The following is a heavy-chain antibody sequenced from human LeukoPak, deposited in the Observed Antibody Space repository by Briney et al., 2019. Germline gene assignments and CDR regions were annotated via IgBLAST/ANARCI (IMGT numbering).Heavy chain of an antibody. CDR1: GFTFSAYV. V-gene: IGHV3-64D*06. CDR2: ISSNGDNT. Sequence: GGSLRLSSSVSGFTFSAYVMHWVRQAPGKGLEYVSAISSNGDNTYYADSVKGRFTISRDNSKNTLYLQMSSLRADDTAVYYCVRGTGYWGQGTLVTVSS. CDR3: VRGTGY. J-gene: IGHJ4*02.